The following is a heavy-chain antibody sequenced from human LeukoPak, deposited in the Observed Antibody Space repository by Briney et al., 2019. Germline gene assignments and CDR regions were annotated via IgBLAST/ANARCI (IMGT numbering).Heavy chain of an antibody. J-gene: IGHJ6*03. V-gene: IGHV4-61*02. D-gene: IGHD3-16*01. CDR2: ISSSGST. Sequence: SQTLSLTCTVSGDSISSGDYYWSWIRQPAGKGLEWIGRISSSGSTNYNPSLKSRVTLSVDTSKTQFYLSLSSVTAADTAVYYCARGGGLHRRLVYYYYMDVWGKGTTVTISS. CDR3: ARGGGLHRRLVYYYYMDV. CDR1: GDSISSGDYY.